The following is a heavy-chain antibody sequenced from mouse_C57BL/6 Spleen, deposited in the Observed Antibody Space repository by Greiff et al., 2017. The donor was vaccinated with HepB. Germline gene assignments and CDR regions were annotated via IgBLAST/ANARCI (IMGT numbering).Heavy chain of an antibody. J-gene: IGHJ4*01. Sequence: EVMLVESGEGLVKPGGSLKLSCAASGFTFSSYAMSWVRQTPEKRLEWVAYISSGGDYIYYADTVKGRFTISRDNARNTLYLQMSSLKSEDTAMYYCTREGYYGSLSYAMDYWGQGTSVTVSS. CDR2: ISSGGDYI. CDR3: TREGYYGSLSYAMDY. D-gene: IGHD1-1*01. V-gene: IGHV5-9-1*02. CDR1: GFTFSSYA.